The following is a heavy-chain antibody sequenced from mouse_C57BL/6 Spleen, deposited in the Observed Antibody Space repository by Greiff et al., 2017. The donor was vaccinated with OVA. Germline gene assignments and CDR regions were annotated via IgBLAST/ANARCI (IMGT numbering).Heavy chain of an antibody. D-gene: IGHD1-1*01. Sequence: QVQLKESGPGLVQPSQSLSITCTVSGFSLTSYGVHWVRQSPGKGLEWLGVIWRGGSTDYNAAFMSRLSITKDNSKSQVFFKMNSLQADDTAIYYCAKNSYYYGSSYDYFDYWGQGTTLTVSS. CDR1: GFSLTSYG. CDR3: AKNSYYYGSSYDYFDY. V-gene: IGHV2-5*01. CDR2: IWRGGST. J-gene: IGHJ2*01.